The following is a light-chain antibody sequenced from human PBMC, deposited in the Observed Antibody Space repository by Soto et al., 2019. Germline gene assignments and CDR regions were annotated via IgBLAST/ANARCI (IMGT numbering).Light chain of an antibody. CDR2: KAS. CDR1: QTISSW. CDR3: QQYVTSSPRT. V-gene: IGKV1-5*03. Sequence: DIQMTQSPSTLSGSVGDRVTITCRASQTISSWLAWYQQKPGKAPKLLIYKASTLKSGVPSRFSGSGSGTDFTLTITRLEPEDFAVYYCQQYVTSSPRTFGQGTKVDIK. J-gene: IGKJ1*01.